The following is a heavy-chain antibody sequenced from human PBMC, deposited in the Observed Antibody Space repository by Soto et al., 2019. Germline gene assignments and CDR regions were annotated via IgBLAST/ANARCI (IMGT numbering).Heavy chain of an antibody. CDR1: GFTFSSYA. J-gene: IGHJ6*03. V-gene: IGHV3-23*01. CDR2: ISGSGGST. D-gene: IGHD2-15*01. Sequence: GGSLRLSCAASGFTFSSYAMSWVRQATGKGLEWVSAISGSGGSTYYADSVKGRFTISRDNSKNTLYLQMNSLRAEDTAVYYCAKDALGYCSGGSCYPYLGGYYYYYMDVWGKGTTVTVSS. CDR3: AKDALGYCSGGSCYPYLGGYYYYYMDV.